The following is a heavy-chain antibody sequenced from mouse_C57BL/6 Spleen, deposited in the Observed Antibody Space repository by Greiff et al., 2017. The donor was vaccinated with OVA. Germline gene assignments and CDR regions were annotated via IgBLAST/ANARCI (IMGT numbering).Heavy chain of an antibody. D-gene: IGHD1-1*01. CDR1: GYTFTSYG. CDR2: IYPRSGNT. V-gene: IGHV1-81*01. CDR3: ARGGDYYGSSRDYAMDY. J-gene: IGHJ4*01. Sequence: QVQLQQPGAELARPGASVKLSCKASGYTFTSYGISWVKQRTGQGLEWIGEIYPRSGNTYYNEKFKGKATLTADKSSSTAYMELRSLTSEDSAVYFCARGGDYYGSSRDYAMDYWGQGTSVTVSS.